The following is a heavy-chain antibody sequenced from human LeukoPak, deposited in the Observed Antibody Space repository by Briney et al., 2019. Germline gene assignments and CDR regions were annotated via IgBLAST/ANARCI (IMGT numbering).Heavy chain of an antibody. V-gene: IGHV3-30*02. CDR1: GFPFSIYG. CDR3: ARGIVGATNGWFDH. D-gene: IGHD1-26*01. Sequence: GGSLRLSCAASGFPFSIYGMHWVRHAPGRGLEWVAIIWYDGNNKYYADSVKGRFTISRDNSKNTLYLQMNSLRAEDKAVYYCARGIVGATNGWFDHWGQGTLVTVSS. CDR2: IWYDGNNK. J-gene: IGHJ5*02.